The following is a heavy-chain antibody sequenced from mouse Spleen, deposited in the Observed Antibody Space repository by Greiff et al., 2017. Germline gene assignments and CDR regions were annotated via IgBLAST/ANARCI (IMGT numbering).Heavy chain of an antibody. J-gene: IGHJ2*01. CDR1: GFTFSDYY. CDR3: ARENYVSSYFDY. Sequence: EVQLVESEGGLVQPGSSMKLSCTASGFTFSDYYMAWVRQVPEKGLEWVANINYDGSSTYYLDSLKSRFIISRDNAKNILYLQMSSLKSEDTATYYCARENYVSSYFDYWGQGTTLTVSS. D-gene: IGHD1-1*01. CDR2: INYDGSST. V-gene: IGHV5-16*01.